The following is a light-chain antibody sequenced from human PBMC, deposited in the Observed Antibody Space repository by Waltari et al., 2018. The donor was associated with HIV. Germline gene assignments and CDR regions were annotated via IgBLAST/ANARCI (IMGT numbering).Light chain of an antibody. CDR2: RDS. Sequence: YDLPQPVSLSVALGQTARSPCGGNNIGATRERRYQQRPGQAPVLIFYRDSDRPSGIPERFSASNSGNTATLTISKAQAGDEADYYCQVWDRSTGVFGGGTKLTVL. V-gene: IGLV3-9*01. J-gene: IGLJ2*01. CDR3: QVWDRSTGV. CDR1: NIGATR.